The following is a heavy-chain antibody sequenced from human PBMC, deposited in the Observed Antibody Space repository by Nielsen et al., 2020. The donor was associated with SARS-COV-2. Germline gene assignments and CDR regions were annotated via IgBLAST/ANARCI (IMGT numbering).Heavy chain of an antibody. CDR3: ARESVTGTDAFDI. V-gene: IGHV3-21*01. CDR1: GFTFRDYS. J-gene: IGHJ3*02. D-gene: IGHD6-19*01. CDR2: ISGSSAYI. Sequence: GESLKISCAASGFTFRDYSMHWVRQAPGKGLEWVSSISGSSAYIFYPESLKGRFIISRDNAENSLSLQMNSLRAEDTAVYYCARESVTGTDAFDIWGQGTVVTVSS.